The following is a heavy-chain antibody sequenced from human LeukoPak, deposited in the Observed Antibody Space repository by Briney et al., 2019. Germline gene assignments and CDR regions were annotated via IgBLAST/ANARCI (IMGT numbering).Heavy chain of an antibody. V-gene: IGHV3-21*01. CDR3: ARAGRLPHPQYYFDY. Sequence: GGSLRLSCAASGFTFNTFTMNWVRQAPGKRLEWVSSISSSSSSTYYADSVKGRFTISRDNAKNSLYLHMDSLRAEDTAVYFCARAGRLPHPQYYFDYWGQGTLVTVSS. CDR1: GFTFNTFT. CDR2: ISSSSSST. D-gene: IGHD6-25*01. J-gene: IGHJ4*02.